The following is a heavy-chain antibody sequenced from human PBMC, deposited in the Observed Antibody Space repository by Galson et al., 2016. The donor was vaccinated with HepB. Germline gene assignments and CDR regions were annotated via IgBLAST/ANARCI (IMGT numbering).Heavy chain of an antibody. J-gene: IGHJ6*02. Sequence: SLRLSCAASGFSVSSFYMGWVRQAPGKGLEWVALISYYDGSNKHYADSVKGRFTISRDNSKNTLYLQMDSLRPEDTALYYCARARQKYQLLRVYAMDVWGQGTTVTVSS. D-gene: IGHD2-2*01. CDR3: ARARQKYQLLRVYAMDV. V-gene: IGHV3-30*03. CDR1: GFSVSSFY. CDR2: ISYYDGSNK.